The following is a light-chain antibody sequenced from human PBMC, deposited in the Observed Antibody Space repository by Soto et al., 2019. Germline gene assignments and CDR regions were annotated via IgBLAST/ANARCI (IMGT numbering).Light chain of an antibody. CDR1: SSDVGGYNY. V-gene: IGLV2-14*01. CDR2: DVS. Sequence: QSALTQPASVSGSPGQSITISCTGTSSDVGGYNYVSWYQQHPGKAPKLMIYDVSNRPSGGSNRFSGSKSGNTASLTISGLQAEDEADYYCSSYTSSSTVVFGGGTKLTAL. CDR3: SSYTSSSTVV. J-gene: IGLJ2*01.